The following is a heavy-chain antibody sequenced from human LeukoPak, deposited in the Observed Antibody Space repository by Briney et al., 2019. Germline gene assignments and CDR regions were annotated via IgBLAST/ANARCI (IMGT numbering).Heavy chain of an antibody. V-gene: IGHV3-49*03. CDR2: IRSKAHGGTT. CDR3: TRAGRYCSGGSCYSFY. J-gene: IGHJ4*02. Sequence: GGSLRLSCTASGFTFGDYAMSWSRQAPGEGLEWVGFIRSKAHGGTTEYAASVKGRFTISRDDSKSIAYLQMDSLKTEGTAVYYCTRAGRYCSGGSCYSFYWGQGTLVTVSS. CDR1: GFTFGDYA. D-gene: IGHD2-15*01.